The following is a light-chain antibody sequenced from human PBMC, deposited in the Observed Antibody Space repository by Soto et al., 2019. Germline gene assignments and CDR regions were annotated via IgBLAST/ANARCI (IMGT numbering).Light chain of an antibody. CDR1: QSVSSN. CDR2: DAS. Sequence: EIVLTQSPATLSLSPGERASLSCRASQSVSSNLAWYQQKPGQAPRLLIYDASNRATGIPARFSGSGSGTDFTLTISSLEPEDFAVYYCQQRSNWNTFGQGTRLEIK. CDR3: QQRSNWNT. V-gene: IGKV3-11*01. J-gene: IGKJ5*01.